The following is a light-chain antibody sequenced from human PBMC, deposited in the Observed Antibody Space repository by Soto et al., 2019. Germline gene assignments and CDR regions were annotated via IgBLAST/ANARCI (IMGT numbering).Light chain of an antibody. V-gene: IGKV1-39*01. CDR3: QQSYSTPLT. CDR2: AAS. CDR1: QSISSY. J-gene: IGKJ4*01. Sequence: DIQMTQSPSSVSASVGDRVTITCQASQSISSYLNWYQQKPGKAPKLLIYAASSLQSGVPSRFSGSGSGTDFTLTISSLQPEDFATYYCQQSYSTPLTFGGGTKVDIK.